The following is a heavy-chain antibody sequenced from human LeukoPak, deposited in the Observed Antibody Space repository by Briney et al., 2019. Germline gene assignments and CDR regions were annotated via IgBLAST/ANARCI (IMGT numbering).Heavy chain of an antibody. D-gene: IGHD3-3*01. CDR3: ATGKGSYDFWSGYYLGY. J-gene: IGHJ4*02. V-gene: IGHV1-69-2*01. CDR2: VDLEDGET. Sequence: ASVKVSCKVSGYTFTDYYMHWVQQAPGKGLEWMGLVDLEDGETIYAEKFQGRVTITADTSTDTAYMELSSLRSEDTAVYYCATGKGSYDFWSGYYLGYWGQGTLVTVSS. CDR1: GYTFTDYY.